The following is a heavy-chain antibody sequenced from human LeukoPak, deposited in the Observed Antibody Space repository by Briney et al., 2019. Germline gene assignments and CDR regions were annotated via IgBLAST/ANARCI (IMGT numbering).Heavy chain of an antibody. D-gene: IGHD3-10*01. Sequence: GGSLRLSCAASGFTFSSYWMSWVRQAPGKGLEWVANIKKDGSEKYYVDSVKGRFTISRDNAKTSLYLQMNSLRAEDTAVYYCARVRGLLWFGEGWFDPWGQGTLVTVSS. V-gene: IGHV3-7*03. CDR3: ARVRGLLWFGEGWFDP. J-gene: IGHJ5*02. CDR1: GFTFSSYW. CDR2: IKKDGSEK.